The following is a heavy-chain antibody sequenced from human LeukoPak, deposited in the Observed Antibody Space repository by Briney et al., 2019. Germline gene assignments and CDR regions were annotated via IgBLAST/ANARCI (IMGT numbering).Heavy chain of an antibody. V-gene: IGHV4-34*01. D-gene: IGHD3-16*02. CDR2: INHSGST. J-gene: IGHJ4*02. Sequence: PSETLSLTCAVYGGSFSGYYWSWIRQPPGKGLEWIGEINHSGSTNYNPSLKSRVTISVDTSKSQFSLKLSSVTAADTAVYYCARARIMITFGGVIAPGHFDYWGQGTLVTVSS. CDR3: ARARIMITFGGVIAPGHFDY. CDR1: GGSFSGYY.